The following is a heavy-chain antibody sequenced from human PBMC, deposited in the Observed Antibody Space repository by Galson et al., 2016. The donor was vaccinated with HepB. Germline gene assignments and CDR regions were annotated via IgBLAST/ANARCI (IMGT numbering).Heavy chain of an antibody. Sequence: ETLSLTCTVSGGSIRGSIYYWGWIRQPPGKGLEWIGSIYHSGNTYYSPSLSPSLKGRVTISVDTSKNQFSLKLRSVTAADTAVYYCASHDDSDWDYWGQGTLVTVSP. CDR1: GGSIRGSIYY. J-gene: IGHJ4*02. CDR2: IYHSGNT. D-gene: IGHD3-9*01. CDR3: ASHDDSDWDY. V-gene: IGHV4-39*01.